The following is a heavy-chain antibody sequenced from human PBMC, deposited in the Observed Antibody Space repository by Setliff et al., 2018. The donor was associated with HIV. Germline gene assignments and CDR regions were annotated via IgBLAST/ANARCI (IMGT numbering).Heavy chain of an antibody. CDR2: ISYSSTYI. D-gene: IGHD3-16*02. J-gene: IGHJ4*02. Sequence: GGSLRLSCAASGFTFSTYTMNWVRQAPGKGLEWVSSISYSSTYIYYADSVKVRFTISRDNAKNSLYLQMNSLRDEDAAVYYCASSPSWGTYRYGLDYWGQGTLVTVSS. CDR3: ASSPSWGTYRYGLDY. CDR1: GFTFSTYT. V-gene: IGHV3-21*01.